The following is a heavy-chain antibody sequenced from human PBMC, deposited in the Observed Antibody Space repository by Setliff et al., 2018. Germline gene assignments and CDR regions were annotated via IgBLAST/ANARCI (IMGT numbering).Heavy chain of an antibody. V-gene: IGHV1-18*04. CDR1: GYTFINFH. J-gene: IGHJ4*02. Sequence: ASVKVSCKSSGYTFINFHLHWVRLAPGQGLQWMGWISGYNGNTDYAQSLQGRVTMTMDTSTSTAYMELRSLKSDDTAVYYCARVPRLEWLLPTFDSWGQGTLVTVSS. CDR3: ARVPRLEWLLPTFDS. D-gene: IGHD3-3*01. CDR2: ISGYNGNT.